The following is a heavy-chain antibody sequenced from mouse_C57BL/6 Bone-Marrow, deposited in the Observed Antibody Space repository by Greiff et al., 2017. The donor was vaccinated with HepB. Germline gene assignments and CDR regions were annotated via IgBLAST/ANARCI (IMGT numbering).Heavy chain of an antibody. CDR2: IYPRSGNT. CDR1: GYAFTSYG. CDR3: ARKGIYYGYNYAMDY. J-gene: IGHJ4*01. V-gene: IGHV1-81*01. D-gene: IGHD2-2*01. Sequence: QVQLQQSGAELARPGASVKLSCKASGYAFTSYGISWVKQRTGQGLEWIGEIYPRSGNTYYNEKFKGKATLTADKSSSTAYMELRSLTSEDSAVYFCARKGIYYGYNYAMDYWGQGTSVTVSS.